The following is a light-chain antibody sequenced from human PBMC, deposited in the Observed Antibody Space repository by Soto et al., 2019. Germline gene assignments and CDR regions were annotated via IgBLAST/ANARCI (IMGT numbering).Light chain of an antibody. CDR2: EVT. CDR3: CSYAGSSLYV. Sequence: QSALTQPASVSGSPGQSITISCTGTSSDVGTYDHVSWYLQHPGKAPKLMIYEVTKRPSGVSDRFSGSKSGNTASLTISGLQADDEADYYCCSYAGSSLYVFGTGTKLTVL. J-gene: IGLJ1*01. CDR1: SSDVGTYDH. V-gene: IGLV2-23*02.